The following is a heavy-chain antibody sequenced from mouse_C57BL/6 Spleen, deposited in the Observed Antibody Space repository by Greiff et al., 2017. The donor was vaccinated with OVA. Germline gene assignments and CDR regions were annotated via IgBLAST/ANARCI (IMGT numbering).Heavy chain of an antibody. J-gene: IGHJ2*01. CDR1: GYTFTDYN. CDR3: ARSPLHYDYDGGYFDY. V-gene: IGHV1-18*01. Sequence: EVQLQQSGPELVKPGASVKIPCKASGYTFTDYNMDWVKQSHGKSLEWIGDINPNNGGTIYNQKFKGKATLTVDKSSSTAYMELRSLTSEDTAVYYCARSPLHYDYDGGYFDYWGQGTTLTVSS. D-gene: IGHD2-4*01. CDR2: INPNNGGT.